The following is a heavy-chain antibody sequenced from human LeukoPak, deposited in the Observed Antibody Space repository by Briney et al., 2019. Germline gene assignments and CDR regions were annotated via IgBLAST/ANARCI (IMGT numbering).Heavy chain of an antibody. CDR2: IASDGDDK. V-gene: IGHV3-30*18. CDR1: TFTFSNYA. J-gene: IGHJ4*02. Sequence: GGSLRLSCVASTFTFSNYAMHWVRQAPGKGLEWVTVIASDGDDKHYADSVKGRFTISRDNSKNTLYLQMNSLRAEDTAVYYCAKGPHYDILTGYFDYWGQGTLVTVSS. D-gene: IGHD3-9*01. CDR3: AKGPHYDILTGYFDY.